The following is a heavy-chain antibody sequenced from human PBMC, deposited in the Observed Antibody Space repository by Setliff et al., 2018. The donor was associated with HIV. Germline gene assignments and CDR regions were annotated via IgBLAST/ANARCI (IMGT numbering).Heavy chain of an antibody. CDR2: ISWSSGSI. V-gene: IGHV3-9*01. Sequence: PGGSLRLSCVASGFTLDDYVMHWVRQAPGKGLEWVSGISWSSGSIDSADSVKGRFTISRDNAKNSLYLQMTSLRPEDTALYYCAKDMSTDWYTVSGFDLWGQGTLVTVSS. J-gene: IGHJ5*02. CDR1: GFTLDDYV. CDR3: AKDMSTDWYTVSGFDL. D-gene: IGHD3-9*01.